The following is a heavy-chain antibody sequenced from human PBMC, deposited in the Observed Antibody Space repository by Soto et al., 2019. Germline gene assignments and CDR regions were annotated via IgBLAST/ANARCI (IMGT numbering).Heavy chain of an antibody. CDR1: GVPFRTSN. D-gene: IGHD2-2*01. CDR3: ARDPYCSSSLCYHIASDF. Sequence: GVLLRLSGTGSGVPFRTSNLKWVGQAPGKGLEWVSSISSSSGYTYYADSVKGRFTISRDNAKNALYLQMNSLRAEDTAVYYCARDPYCSSSLCYHIASDFWGQGTLVTVSS. V-gene: IGHV3-21*01. J-gene: IGHJ4*02. CDR2: ISSSSGYT.